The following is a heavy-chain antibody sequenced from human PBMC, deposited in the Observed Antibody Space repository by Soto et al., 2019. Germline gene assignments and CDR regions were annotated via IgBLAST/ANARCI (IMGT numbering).Heavy chain of an antibody. Sequence: QVQLQESGPGLVKPSETLSLSCTVSGVSISSYYWSWIRQSPGKGLEWIASMYYSGSTKYNPSLKSRVTMSADTSKNQFSLRLSSVIVADTAVYYCARDLTRENWFDPWGQGNLVTVSS. D-gene: IGHD2-2*01. J-gene: IGHJ5*02. V-gene: IGHV4-59*01. CDR2: MYYSGST. CDR1: GVSISSYY. CDR3: ARDLTRENWFDP.